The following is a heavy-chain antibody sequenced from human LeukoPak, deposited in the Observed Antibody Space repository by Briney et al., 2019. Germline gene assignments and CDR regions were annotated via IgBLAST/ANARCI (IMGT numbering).Heavy chain of an antibody. Sequence: ASVKVSCKASGGTFSSYAISWVRQAPGQGLEWMGRIIPILGIANYAQKFQRRVTITADKSTSTAYMELSSLRSEDTAVYYCARGQMYDYGDYLGLWGQGTLVTVSS. J-gene: IGHJ4*02. CDR1: GGTFSSYA. V-gene: IGHV1-69*04. D-gene: IGHD4-17*01. CDR2: IIPILGIA. CDR3: ARGQMYDYGDYLGL.